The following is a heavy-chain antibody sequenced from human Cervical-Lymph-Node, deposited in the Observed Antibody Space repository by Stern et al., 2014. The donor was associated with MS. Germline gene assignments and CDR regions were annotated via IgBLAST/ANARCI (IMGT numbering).Heavy chain of an antibody. J-gene: IGHJ4*02. Sequence: QLQLQESGPGLVKPSETLSLTCTVSGDSISNANYYWGWIRQPPGKGLEWIGTIYYRGSTNYTPSLKSRVTISVDTSKNHFPLRLPSVTAADTAVYYCARRGWFRNFDYWGQGALVTVSS. CDR3: ARRGWFRNFDY. V-gene: IGHV4-39*02. CDR2: IYYRGST. CDR1: GDSISNANYY. D-gene: IGHD3-10*01.